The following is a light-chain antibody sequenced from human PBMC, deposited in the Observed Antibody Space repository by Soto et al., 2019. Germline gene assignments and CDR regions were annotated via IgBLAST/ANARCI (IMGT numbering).Light chain of an antibody. CDR2: EVS. CDR1: SSDVGSYNR. CDR3: SLYTSSSTYV. J-gene: IGLJ1*01. V-gene: IGLV2-18*01. Sequence: QSVLTQPPSVSGSPGQSVTISCTGTSSDVGSYNRVSWYQQPPGTAPKLMIYEVSNRPSGVPDRFSGSKSGNTASLTISGLQAEDDADYYCSLYTSSSTYVFGTGTKATVL.